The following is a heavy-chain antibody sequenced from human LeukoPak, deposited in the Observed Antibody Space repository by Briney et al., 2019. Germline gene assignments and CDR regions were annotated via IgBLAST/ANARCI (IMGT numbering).Heavy chain of an antibody. CDR1: GFTFSSYA. D-gene: IGHD6-19*01. V-gene: IGHV3-23*01. Sequence: GGSLRLSCAASGFTFSSYAMSWVRQAPGKGLEWVSGISGSGGSTYYADSVTGRFTISRDNSKNTLYLQLNGLRAEDTAVYYCAKDLVSVAGLFDSWGQGTLVTVSS. CDR2: ISGSGGST. J-gene: IGHJ4*02. CDR3: AKDLVSVAGLFDS.